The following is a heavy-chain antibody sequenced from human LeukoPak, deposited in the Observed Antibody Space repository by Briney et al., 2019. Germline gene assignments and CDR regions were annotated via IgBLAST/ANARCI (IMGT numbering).Heavy chain of an antibody. CDR1: GFTFSSYA. D-gene: IGHD6-19*01. CDR3: AKGVGGVQWLGRRLFDY. V-gene: IGHV3-23*01. CDR2: ISGSGGST. Sequence: GGSLRLSCAASGFTFSSYAMSWVRQAPGKGLEWVSAISGSGGSTYYADSVKGRFTISRDNSKNTLYLQMNSLRAEDTAVYYCAKGVGGVQWLGRRLFDYWGQGTLVTVSS. J-gene: IGHJ4*02.